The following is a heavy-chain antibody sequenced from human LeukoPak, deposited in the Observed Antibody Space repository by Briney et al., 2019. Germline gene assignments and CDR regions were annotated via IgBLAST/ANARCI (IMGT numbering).Heavy chain of an antibody. J-gene: IGHJ6*03. CDR2: ISGSGGST. CDR1: GFTFSSDA. Sequence: GRCLTLAWAASGFTFSSDATSSVPHAPGEGLEWVSAISGSGGSTYYADSVKGRITSSGDNSKNTLYLQMNSLSAEDTAVYYCAKGTADRPRANYMDVWGKGTTVTVSS. V-gene: IGHV3-23*01. D-gene: IGHD2-2*01. CDR3: AKGTADRPRANYMDV.